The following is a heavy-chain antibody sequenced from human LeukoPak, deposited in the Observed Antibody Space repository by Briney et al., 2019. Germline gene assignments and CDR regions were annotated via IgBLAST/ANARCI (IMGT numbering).Heavy chain of an antibody. J-gene: IGHJ4*02. CDR3: VRDRRYCTNGVCYPVDQGFDY. V-gene: IGHV3-21*01. CDR2: ISSSSSYI. Sequence: GGSLRLSCAASGFTFSSYSMNWVRQAPGKGLEWVSSISSSSSYIYYADSVKGRFTISRDNAKNSLYLQMNSLRAEDTAVYYCVRDRRYCTNGVCYPVDQGFDYWGQGTLVTVSS. D-gene: IGHD2-8*01. CDR1: GFTFSSYS.